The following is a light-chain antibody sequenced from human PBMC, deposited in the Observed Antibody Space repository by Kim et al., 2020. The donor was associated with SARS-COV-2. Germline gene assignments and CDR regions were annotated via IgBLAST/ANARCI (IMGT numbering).Light chain of an antibody. Sequence: GQRVTISCSGSSSNIGSTFVYWYQHLPGTAPKLLIYRNNQRPSGVPYRFSGSKSGTSASLAISGLRSEDEADYYCASWDDSLSGVLFGGGTQLTVL. CDR1: SSNIGSTF. V-gene: IGLV1-47*01. CDR3: ASWDDSLSGVL. CDR2: RNN. J-gene: IGLJ2*01.